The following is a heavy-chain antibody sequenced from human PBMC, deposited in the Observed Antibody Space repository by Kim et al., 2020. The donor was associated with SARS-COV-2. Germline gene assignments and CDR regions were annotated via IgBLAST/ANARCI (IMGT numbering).Heavy chain of an antibody. D-gene: IGHD3-3*01. J-gene: IGHJ5*02. Sequence: GGSLRLSCAASGFTFSSYWMYWVRQAPGKGLVWVSRINSDGSSTNYADSVKGRLTVARDNAKNTLYLPRKSLRAEDTAVYYCARDEGEYNFWSVYRNWFDPWGQGTLVTVSS. CDR2: INSDGSST. CDR3: ARDEGEYNFWSVYRNWFDP. V-gene: IGHV3-74*01. CDR1: GFTFSSYW.